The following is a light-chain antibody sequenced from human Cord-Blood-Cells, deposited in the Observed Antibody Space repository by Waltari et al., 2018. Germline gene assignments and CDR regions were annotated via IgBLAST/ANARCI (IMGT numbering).Light chain of an antibody. Sequence: QSALTQPASVSGSPGQSITISCTGTSSDVGGYNYVSWYQQHPGKAPKLMIYDVSKRPSGVSNRFSGSKSRYTASLTISGLQSGDEADYSCSSYTSSSTWVFGGGTKLTVL. CDR2: DVS. J-gene: IGLJ3*02. V-gene: IGLV2-14*01. CDR1: SSDVGGYNY. CDR3: SSYTSSSTWV.